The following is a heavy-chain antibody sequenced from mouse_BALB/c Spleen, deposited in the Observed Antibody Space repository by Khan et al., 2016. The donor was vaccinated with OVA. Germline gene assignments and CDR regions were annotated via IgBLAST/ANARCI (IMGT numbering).Heavy chain of an antibody. CDR2: IYPFNDDT. CDR1: GYTFTSYV. CDR3: AKNYRYDVYFDY. Sequence: VQLQQPGPDLVKPGASVRMSCKASGYTFTSYVMHWLRQKPGQGLEWIGYIYPFNDDTKYNEKFKGKATLTSDKSSSTAYMELSSLTSEDSAVYYCAKNYRYDVYFDYWGQGTTRTVSS. D-gene: IGHD2-14*01. V-gene: IGHV1S136*01. J-gene: IGHJ2*01.